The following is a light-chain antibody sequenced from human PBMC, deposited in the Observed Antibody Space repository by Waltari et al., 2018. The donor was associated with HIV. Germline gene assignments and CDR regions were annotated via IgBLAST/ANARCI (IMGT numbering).Light chain of an antibody. Sequence: DIQMTQSPSPVSASVGDRVTITCQASQDITNYLNWYQQKPGKAPKLLIYDASNLETGVPSRFSGSGSATDFTFTISSLQPEDIATYYCQQYDHFLSFGGGTKVEIK. CDR1: QDITNY. CDR3: QQYDHFLS. V-gene: IGKV1-33*01. CDR2: DAS. J-gene: IGKJ4*01.